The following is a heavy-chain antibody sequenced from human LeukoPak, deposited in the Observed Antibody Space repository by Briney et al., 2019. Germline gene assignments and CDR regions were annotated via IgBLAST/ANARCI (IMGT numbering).Heavy chain of an antibody. Sequence: PGGSLRLSCAASGFTFRNYGMSWVSQAPGKGLEWVSGINWNGGSTGYADSVKGRFTISRDSARNSLYVQMNSLRAEDTAFYYCVTEGSAVDYFDYWGQGTLVTVSS. CDR1: GFTFRNYG. V-gene: IGHV3-20*04. CDR2: INWNGGST. J-gene: IGHJ4*02. D-gene: IGHD6-13*01. CDR3: VTEGSAVDYFDY.